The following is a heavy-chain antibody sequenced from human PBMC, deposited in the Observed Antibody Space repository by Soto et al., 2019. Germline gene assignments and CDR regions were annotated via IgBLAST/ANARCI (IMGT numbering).Heavy chain of an antibody. V-gene: IGHV3-48*03. D-gene: IGHD1-26*01. J-gene: IGHJ4*02. CDR3: ARVWGIVGANFDY. CDR1: GFTFSSYE. CDR2: ISSSGSTI. Sequence: GSLRLSCAASGFTFSSYEMNWVRQAPGKGLEWVSYISSSGSTIYYADSVKGRFTISRDNAKNSLYLQMNSLRAEDTAVYYCARVWGIVGANFDYWGQGTLVTVSS.